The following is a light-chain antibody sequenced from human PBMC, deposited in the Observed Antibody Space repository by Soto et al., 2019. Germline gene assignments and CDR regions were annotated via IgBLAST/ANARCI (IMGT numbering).Light chain of an antibody. CDR1: QGISHL. CDR3: QKYNTVPRT. V-gene: IGKV1-27*01. CDR2: AAS. Sequence: DIQMTQSPSSLSASVGDRVTITCRASQGISHLLAWYQQKPGKVPKLLIYAASILQSGVPPRFSGSGSGTEFTLTISSLQPEDVATYYCQKYNTVPRTFGQGTKVEI. J-gene: IGKJ1*01.